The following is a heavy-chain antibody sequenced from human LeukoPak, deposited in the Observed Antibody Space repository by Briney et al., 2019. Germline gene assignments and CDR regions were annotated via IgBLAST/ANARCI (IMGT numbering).Heavy chain of an antibody. Sequence: GGSLRLSCAASGFTFGRYWMHWVRQAPGKGLMWVSRISHDGTSTIYADSVKGRFTVSRDNARNTMYPQMSGLRVEDMALYFCARARNESFDYWGRGTLVTVSS. CDR1: GFTFGRYW. J-gene: IGHJ4*02. V-gene: IGHV3-74*01. D-gene: IGHD3-10*01. CDR3: ARARNESFDY. CDR2: ISHDGTST.